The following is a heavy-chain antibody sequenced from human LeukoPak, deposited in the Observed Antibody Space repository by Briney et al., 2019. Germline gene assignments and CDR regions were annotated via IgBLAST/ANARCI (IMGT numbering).Heavy chain of an antibody. Sequence: GASVKVSCKASGYTFTGYYMHWVRQAPGQGLEWMGWINPNSGGTNYAQKFQGRITMTRDTSISTAYMELSRLRSDGTAVYYCARDPFLPYSGTSYYYMDVWGKGTTVTVSS. CDR1: GYTFTGYY. D-gene: IGHD1-26*01. CDR2: INPNSGGT. V-gene: IGHV1-2*02. J-gene: IGHJ6*03. CDR3: ARDPFLPYSGTSYYYMDV.